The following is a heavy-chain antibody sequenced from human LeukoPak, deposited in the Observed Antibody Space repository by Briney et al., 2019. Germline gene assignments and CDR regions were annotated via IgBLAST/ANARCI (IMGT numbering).Heavy chain of an antibody. J-gene: IGHJ4*02. CDR1: GGSFSGYY. CDR2: INHSGST. CDR3: ARDYYDILTGYSGYDY. V-gene: IGHV4-34*01. D-gene: IGHD3-9*01. Sequence: SETLSLTCAVYGGSFSGYYWSWIRQPPGKGLEWIGEINHSGSTNYSPSLKSRVTISVDTSKNQFSLKLSSVTAADTAVYYCARDYYDILTGYSGYDYWGQGTLVTVSS.